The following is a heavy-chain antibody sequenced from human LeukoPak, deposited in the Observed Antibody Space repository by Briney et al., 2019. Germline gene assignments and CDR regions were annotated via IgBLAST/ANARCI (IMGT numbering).Heavy chain of an antibody. J-gene: IGHJ4*02. Sequence: ASVKVSCKASGYTFTGYNIHWVRQAPGQGLEWMGRINPNSGGTNYAQKFQGRVTMTRDTSINTAYMEVSRLRSDDTAVYYCARDHLAAAGSGGWGQGTLVTV. D-gene: IGHD6-13*01. V-gene: IGHV1-2*06. CDR1: GYTFTGYN. CDR2: INPNSGGT. CDR3: ARDHLAAAGSGG.